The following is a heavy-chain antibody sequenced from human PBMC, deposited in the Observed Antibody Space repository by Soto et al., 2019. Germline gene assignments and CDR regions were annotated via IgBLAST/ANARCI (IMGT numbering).Heavy chain of an antibody. CDR1: GFTFSSYA. Sequence: GGSLRLSCAASGFTFSSYAMSWVRQAPGKGLEWVSAISGSGGSTYYADSVKGRFTISRDNSKNTLYLQMNSLRAEDTAVYYCAKAIASTAARPMPYYYGMDVWGQGATVTVSS. V-gene: IGHV3-23*01. CDR2: ISGSGGST. D-gene: IGHD6-6*01. CDR3: AKAIASTAARPMPYYYGMDV. J-gene: IGHJ6*02.